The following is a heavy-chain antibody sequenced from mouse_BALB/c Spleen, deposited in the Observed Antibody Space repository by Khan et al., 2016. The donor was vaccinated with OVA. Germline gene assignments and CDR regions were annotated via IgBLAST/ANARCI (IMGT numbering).Heavy chain of an antibody. Sequence: EVELVESGGGLVQPGGSLKLSCAASGFTFSSYGMSWVRQTPDKRLELVATINSNGGSTYYPDSVKGRFPISRDNAKNTLYLQMSSLKSDDTAMYYCARMARTINWGQGTTLTVSS. J-gene: IGHJ2*01. CDR2: INSNGGST. CDR1: GFTFSSYG. CDR3: ARMARTIN. V-gene: IGHV5-6-3*01.